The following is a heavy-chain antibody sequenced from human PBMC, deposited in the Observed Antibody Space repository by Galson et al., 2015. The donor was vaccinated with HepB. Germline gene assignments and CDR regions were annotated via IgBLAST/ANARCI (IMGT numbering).Heavy chain of an antibody. Sequence: SVKVSCKASGYTFSSYDINWVRQAPGQGLEWMGWMNPTSVNTDYAPNFEVSITMTRSNSINTAYMELSSLGFENTAVYFCARGGGYYGSSGYHIDAFDIWGQGTMVIVSS. CDR2: MNPTSVNT. CDR1: GYTFSSYD. D-gene: IGHD3-22*01. CDR3: ARGGGYYGSSGYHIDAFDI. J-gene: IGHJ3*02. V-gene: IGHV1-8*02.